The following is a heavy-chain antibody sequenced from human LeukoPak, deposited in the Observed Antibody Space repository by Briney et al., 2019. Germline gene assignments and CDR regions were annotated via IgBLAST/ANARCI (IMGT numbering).Heavy chain of an antibody. D-gene: IGHD6-6*01. CDR2: ISSSSSYI. Sequence: PGGSLRLSCAASGFTFSSYSMNWVRQAPGKGLEWVSSISSSSSYIYYADSVKGRFTISRDNAKNSLYLQMNSLRAEDTAVYYCARVVDERQLVRGTVEEDYWGQGTLVTVSS. CDR1: GFTFSSYS. J-gene: IGHJ4*02. CDR3: ARVVDERQLVRGTVEEDY. V-gene: IGHV3-21*01.